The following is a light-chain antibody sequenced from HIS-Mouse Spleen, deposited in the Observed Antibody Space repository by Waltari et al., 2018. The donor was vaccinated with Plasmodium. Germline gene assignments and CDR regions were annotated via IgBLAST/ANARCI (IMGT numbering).Light chain of an antibody. V-gene: IGLV2-8*01. CDR1: SRDVGGYHY. J-gene: IGLJ2*01. CDR3: SSYAGSNNLV. CDR2: EVS. Sequence: QSALTQPPSASGSPGQSVTIPCTGTSRDVGGYHYVSWYQQPPGKAPKLMIYEVSKRPSGVPDRFSGSKSGNTASLTVSGLQAEDEADYYCSSYAGSNNLVFGGGTKLTVL.